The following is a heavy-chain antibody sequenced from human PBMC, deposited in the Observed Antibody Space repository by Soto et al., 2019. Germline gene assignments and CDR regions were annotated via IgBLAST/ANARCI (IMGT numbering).Heavy chain of an antibody. J-gene: IGHJ4*02. V-gene: IGHV3-48*01. D-gene: IGHD3-10*01. Sequence: GGSLRLSCAASGFIFSSYSMNWVRQAPGKGLEWVSYISSSSSTIYYADSVKGRFTISRDNAKNSLYLQMNSLRAEDTAVYYCATYYGSGSYYSYWGQGTLVTVSS. CDR3: ATYYGSGSYYSY. CDR2: ISSSSSTI. CDR1: GFIFSSYS.